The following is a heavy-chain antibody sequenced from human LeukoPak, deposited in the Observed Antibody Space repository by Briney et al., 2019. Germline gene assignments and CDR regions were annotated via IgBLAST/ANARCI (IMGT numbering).Heavy chain of an antibody. J-gene: IGHJ4*02. V-gene: IGHV4-59*11. D-gene: IGHD3-22*01. CDR2: VEDSGRT. CDR3: ARGYFGPGYYFDN. Sequence: SETLSLTCIVASGSISGQCWGWIRQSPGKALEWIGSVEDSGRTRYNPALGGGVSISVDASQKKCALRIRSGTAADTAMYYCARGYFGPGYYFDNWGQGALVTV. CDR1: SGSISGQC.